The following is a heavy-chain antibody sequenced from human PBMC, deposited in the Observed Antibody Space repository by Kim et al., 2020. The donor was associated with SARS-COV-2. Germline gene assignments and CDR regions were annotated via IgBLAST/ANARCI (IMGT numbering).Heavy chain of an antibody. V-gene: IGHV3-30*02. J-gene: IGHJ3*02. Sequence: GRFTISRDNSKTTLYLQMNSLRAEDTAVYYCAKVDVDYYDSSGYSAAVDIWGQGTMVAVSS. CDR3: AKVDVDYYDSSGYSAAVDI. D-gene: IGHD3-22*01.